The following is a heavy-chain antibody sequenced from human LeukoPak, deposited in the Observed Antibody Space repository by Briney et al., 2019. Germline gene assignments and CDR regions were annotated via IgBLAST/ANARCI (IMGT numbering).Heavy chain of an antibody. CDR3: TRRQWTAYAIGDY. Sequence: GESLKISCKGSGFSFTSYWIAWVRQMPGKGLKWMGIIYPGDSETRYNPAFQRQVTISADKSNTTAYLQWSSLKASDTAIYYCTRRQWTAYAIGDYWGQGTLVTVSS. J-gene: IGHJ4*02. V-gene: IGHV5-51*01. D-gene: IGHD2-8*01. CDR2: IYPGDSET. CDR1: GFSFTSYW.